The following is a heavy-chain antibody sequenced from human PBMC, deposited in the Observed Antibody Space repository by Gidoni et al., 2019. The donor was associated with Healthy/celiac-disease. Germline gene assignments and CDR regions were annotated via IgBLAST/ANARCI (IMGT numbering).Heavy chain of an antibody. D-gene: IGHD6-6*01. CDR2: ISYDGSNK. J-gene: IGHJ6*02. Sequence: QVQLVESGGGVVQPGRSLRLSCSASGFTFSSYAMHWVRQAPGKGLEWVAVISYDGSNKYYADSVKGRFTISRDNSKNKLYLKMNSLRAEDTAVYYCARDKSTIPLVYYGMDVWGQGTTVTVSS. CDR3: ARDKSTIPLVYYGMDV. V-gene: IGHV3-30-3*01. CDR1: GFTFSSYA.